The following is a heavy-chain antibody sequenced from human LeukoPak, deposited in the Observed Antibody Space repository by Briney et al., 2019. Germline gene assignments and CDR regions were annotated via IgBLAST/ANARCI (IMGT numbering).Heavy chain of an antibody. CDR2: IYYSGST. CDR1: GGSISSSSYY. D-gene: IGHD5-24*01. J-gene: IGHJ5*02. CDR3: ARERGDGYHGGWFDP. Sequence: SETLSLTCTLSGGSISSSSYYWGWICQPPGKGLEWIGSIYYSGSTYYNPSLKSRVTISVDTSKNQFSLKLSSVTAADTAVYYCARERGDGYHGGWFDPWGQGTLVTVSS. V-gene: IGHV4-39*07.